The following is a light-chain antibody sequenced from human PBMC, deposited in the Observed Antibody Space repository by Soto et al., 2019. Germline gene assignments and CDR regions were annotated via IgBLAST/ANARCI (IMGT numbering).Light chain of an antibody. CDR3: QQYNNWPLYT. CDR2: GAS. Sequence: EIVMTQSPATLSVSPGERATLSCRASQSVSSNLAWYQQKPGQAPRLLIYGASTRATGIPARFSGSGSGTEFTLTISSLQSEDFAVYYCQQYNNWPLYTFGQGNKLYIK. V-gene: IGKV3-15*01. J-gene: IGKJ2*01. CDR1: QSVSSN.